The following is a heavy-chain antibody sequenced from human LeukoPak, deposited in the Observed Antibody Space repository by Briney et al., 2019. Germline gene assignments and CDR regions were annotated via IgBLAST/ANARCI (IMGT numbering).Heavy chain of an antibody. CDR1: GFTFSSYG. CDR2: IRYDGSNK. CDR3: AKDVYYYGSGSAGGFDP. J-gene: IGHJ5*02. Sequence: GGSLRLSCAASGFTFSSYGMHWVRQAPGKGLEWVAFIRYDGSNKYYADSVKGRFTISRDNSKNTLYLQMNSLRAEDTAVYYCAKDVYYYGSGSAGGFDPWGQGTLVTVSS. V-gene: IGHV3-30*02. D-gene: IGHD3-10*01.